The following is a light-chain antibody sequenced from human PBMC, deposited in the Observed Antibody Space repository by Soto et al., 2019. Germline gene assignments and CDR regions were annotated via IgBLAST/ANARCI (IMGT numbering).Light chain of an antibody. CDR2: DAS. Sequence: DIQMTQSPSTLSASVGDRVTINCRASQSISSWLAWYQQKPGKAPKLLIYDASSLESGVPSRFSGSGSGTEFTLTISTLQPDDFATYYCQQYTGYSRTFGQGTKVDIK. CDR1: QSISSW. V-gene: IGKV1-5*01. CDR3: QQYTGYSRT. J-gene: IGKJ1*01.